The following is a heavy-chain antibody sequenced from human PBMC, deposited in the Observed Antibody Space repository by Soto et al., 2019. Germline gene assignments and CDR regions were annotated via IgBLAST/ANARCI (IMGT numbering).Heavy chain of an antibody. CDR3: VRDGPDYDFWSGYPFDY. J-gene: IGHJ4*02. CDR1: GFTFRSHW. D-gene: IGHD3-3*01. CDR2: ISSNGSTT. V-gene: IGHV3-74*01. Sequence: EVQLVESGGGSVQPGGSLRLSCVASGFTFRSHWMHWVRQFPGKGLVWVSRISSNGSTTNYADVVKGRFSISRDNSKNTLYLQMDRLGPDDTAVYYCVRDGPDYDFWSGYPFDYWGQGTLVAVSA.